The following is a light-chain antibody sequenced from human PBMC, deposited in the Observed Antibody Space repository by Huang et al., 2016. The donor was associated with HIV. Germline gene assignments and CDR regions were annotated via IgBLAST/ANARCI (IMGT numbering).Light chain of an antibody. CDR3: HQRGDWPLT. CDR1: QRIGRY. V-gene: IGKV3-11*01. CDR2: SAS. J-gene: IGKJ4*01. Sequence: EIVLTQSPATLSLSPGERATLSCRASQRIGRYLAWYQQRPGQSPRLLIYSASNRATGIPARFSGRGSGTDFTLTISRLEPEDFAVYYCHQRGDWPLTFGGGTRVEIK.